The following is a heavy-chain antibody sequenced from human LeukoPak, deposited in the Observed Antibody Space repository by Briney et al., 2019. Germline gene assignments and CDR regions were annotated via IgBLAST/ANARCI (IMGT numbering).Heavy chain of an antibody. Sequence: GGSLRLSCAASGFSFSDYYMSWIRQSPGKGPEWISYVTSSGGSTKYADSVKGRFTISRDKAKNSVALQMNALRAEDTAVYYCTRERRGSYFAFESWGQGTLVTVSS. CDR2: VTSSGGST. V-gene: IGHV3-11*01. J-gene: IGHJ4*02. CDR1: GFSFSDYY. D-gene: IGHD3-16*01. CDR3: TRERRGSYFAFES.